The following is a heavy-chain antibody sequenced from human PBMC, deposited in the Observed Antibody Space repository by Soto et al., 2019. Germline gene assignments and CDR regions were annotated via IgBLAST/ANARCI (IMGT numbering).Heavy chain of an antibody. CDR2: INSDGSST. CDR1: GFTFSSYW. D-gene: IGHD2-15*01. Sequence: GGSLRLSCAASGFTFSSYWMHWVRQAPGKGLVWGSRINSDGSSTSYADSVKGRFTISRDNAKNTLYLQMNSLRAEDTAVYYCARALGRRYCSGGSCPIWGLSYGIDVWGHGTTLTDSS. CDR3: ARALGRRYCSGGSCPIWGLSYGIDV. V-gene: IGHV3-74*01. J-gene: IGHJ6*02.